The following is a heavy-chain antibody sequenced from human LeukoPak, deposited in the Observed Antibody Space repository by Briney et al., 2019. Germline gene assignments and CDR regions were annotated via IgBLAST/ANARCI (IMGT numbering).Heavy chain of an antibody. CDR2: ISGSGDST. Sequence: GGSLRLSCAASGFTFSTSAMSWVRQAPGTGLEWVSAISGSGDSTYYADSVKGRFTISRDNSKNTLSLQMNNLRAEDTAVYYCARVYTFGPDYWGQGTLVTVSS. D-gene: IGHD3-3*01. CDR3: ARVYTFGPDY. J-gene: IGHJ4*02. V-gene: IGHV3-23*01. CDR1: GFTFSTSA.